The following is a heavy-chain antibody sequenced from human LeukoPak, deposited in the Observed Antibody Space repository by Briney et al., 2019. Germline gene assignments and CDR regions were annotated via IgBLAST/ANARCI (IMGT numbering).Heavy chain of an antibody. V-gene: IGHV3-23*01. CDR2: ISASGGST. J-gene: IGHJ5*02. CDR1: EFTFSSYA. Sequence: PGGSLRLSCAASEFTFSSYAMSWVRQAPGKGLEWVSGISASGGSTYYADSVKGRFTISRDNSKNTLYLQMNSLRAEDTAVYYCAKVRYFDWLSPFNWFDPWGQGTLVTVSS. CDR3: AKVRYFDWLSPFNWFDP. D-gene: IGHD3-9*01.